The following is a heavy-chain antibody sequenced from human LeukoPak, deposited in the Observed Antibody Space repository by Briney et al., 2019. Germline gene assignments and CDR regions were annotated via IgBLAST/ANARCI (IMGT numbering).Heavy chain of an antibody. Sequence: GGSLRLSCAASGFTFSDYYMSWIRQAPGKGLEWVSYISSSGSTIYYADSVKGRFTISRDNAKNSLYLQMNSLRAEDTAVYYCARDAVEMATKGSYFDYWSQGTLVTVSS. J-gene: IGHJ4*02. V-gene: IGHV3-11*01. D-gene: IGHD5-24*01. CDR2: ISSSGSTI. CDR3: ARDAVEMATKGSYFDY. CDR1: GFTFSDYY.